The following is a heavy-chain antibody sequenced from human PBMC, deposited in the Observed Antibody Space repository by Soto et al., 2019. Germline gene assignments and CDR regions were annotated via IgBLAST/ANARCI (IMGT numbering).Heavy chain of an antibody. J-gene: IGHJ5*02. CDR3: ARHSSSYDPANWFDP. CDR1: GGSISSSSYY. D-gene: IGHD6-13*01. V-gene: IGHV4-61*01. Sequence: SETLSLTCTVSGGSISSSSYYWSWIRQPPGKGLEWIGYIYYSGSTNYNPSLKSRVTISVDTSKNQFSLKLSSVTAADTAVYYCARHSSSYDPANWFDPWGQGTLVTVSS. CDR2: IYYSGST.